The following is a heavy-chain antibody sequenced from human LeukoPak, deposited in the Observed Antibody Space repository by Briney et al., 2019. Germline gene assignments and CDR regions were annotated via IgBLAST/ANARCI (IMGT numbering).Heavy chain of an antibody. V-gene: IGHV3-11*01. CDR3: ARSEDIVVVPAATAFDY. J-gene: IGHJ4*02. Sequence: GGSLRLSCAASGFTFSDYYMSWIRQAPGKGLEWVSYISSSGSAIYYADSVKGRFTISRDNAKNSLYLQMNSLRAEDTAVYYCARSEDIVVVPAATAFDYWGQGTLVTVSS. CDR2: ISSSGSAI. D-gene: IGHD2-2*01. CDR1: GFTFSDYY.